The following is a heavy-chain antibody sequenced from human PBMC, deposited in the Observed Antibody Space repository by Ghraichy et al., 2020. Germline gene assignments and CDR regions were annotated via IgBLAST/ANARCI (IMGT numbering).Heavy chain of an antibody. V-gene: IGHV4-34*01. Sequence: GSLRLSCAVYGGSFSGYYWSWIRQPPGKGLEWIGEINHSGSTNYNPSLKSRVTISVDTSKNQFSLKLSSVTAADTALYYCARGGTYYDFWSGYSRRGYYYYGMDVWGQGTTVTVSS. D-gene: IGHD3-3*01. CDR3: ARGGTYYDFWSGYSRRGYYYYGMDV. CDR1: GGSFSGYY. J-gene: IGHJ6*02. CDR2: INHSGST.